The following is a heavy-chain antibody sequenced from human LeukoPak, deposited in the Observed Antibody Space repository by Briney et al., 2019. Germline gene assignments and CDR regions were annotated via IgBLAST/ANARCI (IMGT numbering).Heavy chain of an antibody. V-gene: IGHV3-53*01. J-gene: IGHJ4*02. CDR1: GFTFSSYS. CDR3: AHGTVYQLDY. CDR2: IYSGGST. Sequence: GGSLRLSCAASGFTFSSYSMNWVRQAPGKGLEWVSVIYSGGSTYYADSVKGRFTISRDNSKNTLYLQMNSLRAEDTAVYYCAHGTVYQLDYWGQGTLVTVSS. D-gene: IGHD2-2*01.